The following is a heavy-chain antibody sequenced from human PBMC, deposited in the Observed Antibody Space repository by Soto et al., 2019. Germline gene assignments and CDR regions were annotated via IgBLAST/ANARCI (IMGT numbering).Heavy chain of an antibody. CDR1: GGTFSSYT. J-gene: IGHJ5*02. V-gene: IGHV1-69*04. Sequence: EASVKVSCKASGGTFSSYTISWVRQAPGQGLEWMGRIIPILGIANYAQKFQGRVTITADKSTSTAYMELSSLRSEDTAVYYCARDRSQYYDFWSGYSRTGIHWFDPWRQGTLVTVSS. CDR2: IIPILGIA. CDR3: ARDRSQYYDFWSGYSRTGIHWFDP. D-gene: IGHD3-3*01.